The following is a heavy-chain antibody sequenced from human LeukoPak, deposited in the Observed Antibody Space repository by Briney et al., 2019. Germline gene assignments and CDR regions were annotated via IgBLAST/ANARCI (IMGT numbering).Heavy chain of an antibody. V-gene: IGHV3-21*01. CDR2: ISSSSIYI. J-gene: IGHJ4*02. CDR1: GFTLSSYS. Sequence: PGGSLRLSCAASGFTLSSYSMNWVRQAPGKGLEWVSSISSSSIYIYYADSVKGRFTISRDNAKNSLYLQMNSLRAEDTAVYYCAREREYNYGHMLGYWGQGTPVTVSS. D-gene: IGHD5-18*01. CDR3: AREREYNYGHMLGY.